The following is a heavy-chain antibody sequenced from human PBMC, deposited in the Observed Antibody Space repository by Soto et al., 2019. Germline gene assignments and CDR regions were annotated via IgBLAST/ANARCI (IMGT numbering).Heavy chain of an antibody. CDR2: VGPSGAST. V-gene: IGHV3-23*01. Sequence: PGGSLRLSCAASGMMFGQYAMSWVRLAPGKGLEWVSVVGPSGASTFYADSVRGRFTISRDSSENTLYLQMNSLRAADTALYFCARSYYYDSTGYYRAFDYWGPGTLVTVSS. CDR1: GMMFGQYA. J-gene: IGHJ4*02. CDR3: ARSYYYDSTGYYRAFDY. D-gene: IGHD3-22*01.